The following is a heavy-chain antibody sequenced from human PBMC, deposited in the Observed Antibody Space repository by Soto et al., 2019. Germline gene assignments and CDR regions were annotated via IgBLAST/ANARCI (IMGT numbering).Heavy chain of an antibody. D-gene: IGHD1-1*01. J-gene: IGHJ6*02. V-gene: IGHV3-66*01. CDR1: GFTVSSNY. Sequence: GGSLRLSCAASGFTVSSNYMSWVRQAPGKGLEWVSVIYSGGSTYYADSVKGRFTISRDNSKNTLYLQMNSLRAEDTAVYYCARDSAGTDSYYYYYYGMDVWGQGTTVTVSS. CDR3: ARDSAGTDSYYYYYYGMDV. CDR2: IYSGGST.